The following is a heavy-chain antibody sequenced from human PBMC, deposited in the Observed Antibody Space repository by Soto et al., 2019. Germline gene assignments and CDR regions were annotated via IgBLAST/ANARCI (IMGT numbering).Heavy chain of an antibody. CDR2: ISSSGHMT. CDR1: GFGFTFSNYY. D-gene: IGHD3-10*01. V-gene: IGHV3-11*04. CDR3: AGTYGSADS. J-gene: IGHJ5*01. Sequence: VQLVESGGGLVRPGGSLSLSCAASGFGFTFSNYYMNWIRQAPGKGLEWVASISSSGHMTFYAPSVNGRFTISRDNGKNSLYLQMNSLTDEDTGVYFCAGTYGSADSWGPGTLVTVSS.